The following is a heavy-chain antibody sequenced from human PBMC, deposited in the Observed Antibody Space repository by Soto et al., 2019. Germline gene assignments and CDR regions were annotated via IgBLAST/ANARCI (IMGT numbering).Heavy chain of an antibody. CDR2: IFPSDSDT. V-gene: IGHV5-51*01. CDR3: ARKDKSGYFNRFDP. Sequence: GSCRHVSGRTSGYGFTSFWIAWVRQLPGKGLEWMGIIFPSDSDTRYSPSFQGQVTISADRSTSTVFLQWASLKASDTAVYFCARKDKSGYFNRFDPWGQRTLVPV. J-gene: IGHJ5*02. D-gene: IGHD3-22*01. CDR1: GYGFTSFW.